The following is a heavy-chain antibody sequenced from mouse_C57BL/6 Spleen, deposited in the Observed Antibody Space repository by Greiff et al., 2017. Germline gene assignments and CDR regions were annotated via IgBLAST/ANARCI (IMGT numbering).Heavy chain of an antibody. CDR3: ARVGTTVGATEWYFDV. CDR1: GYSFTGYF. J-gene: IGHJ1*03. V-gene: IGHV1-20*01. D-gene: IGHD1-1*01. Sequence: DVQLQESGPELVKPGDSVKISCKASGYSFTGYFMNWVMQSHGKSLEWIGRINPYNGDTFYNQKFKGKATLTVDKSSSTAHMELRSLTSEDSAVYYGARVGTTVGATEWYFDVWGTGTTVTVSS. CDR2: INPYNGDT.